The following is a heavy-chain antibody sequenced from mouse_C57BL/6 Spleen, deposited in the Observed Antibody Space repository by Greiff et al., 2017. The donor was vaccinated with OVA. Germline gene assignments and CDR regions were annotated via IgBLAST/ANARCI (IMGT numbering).Heavy chain of an antibody. CDR3: ARHGYYGSSHEDYAMDY. D-gene: IGHD1-1*01. CDR1: GFSLTSYG. V-gene: IGHV2-6-1*01. Sequence: VKLVESGPGLVAPSQSLSITCTVSGFSLTSYGVHWVRQPPGKGLEWLVVIWSDGSTTYNSALKSRLSISKDNSKSQVFLKMNSLQTDDTAMYYCARHGYYGSSHEDYAMDYWGQGTSVTVSS. CDR2: IWSDGST. J-gene: IGHJ4*01.